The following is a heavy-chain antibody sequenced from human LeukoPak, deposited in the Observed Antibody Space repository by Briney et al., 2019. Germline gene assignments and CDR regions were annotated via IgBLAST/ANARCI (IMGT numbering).Heavy chain of an antibody. Sequence: GGSLRLSCAASGFTFSSYSMNWVRQAPGKGLEWVSSISSSSSYIYYADSVKGRFTISRDNAKNSLYLQMNSLRAEDTAVYYCAKDGFFNYYDSSGYSHIPLYYFDYWGQGTLVTVSS. V-gene: IGHV3-21*01. CDR2: ISSSSSYI. J-gene: IGHJ4*02. D-gene: IGHD3-22*01. CDR1: GFTFSSYS. CDR3: AKDGFFNYYDSSGYSHIPLYYFDY.